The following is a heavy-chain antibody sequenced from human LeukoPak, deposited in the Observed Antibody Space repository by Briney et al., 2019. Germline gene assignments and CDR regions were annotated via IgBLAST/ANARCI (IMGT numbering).Heavy chain of an antibody. CDR1: GYTFTSYY. J-gene: IGHJ4*02. CDR2: INPSGGST. D-gene: IGHD2-2*01. Sequence: ASVKVSCKASGYTFTSYYMHWVRQAPGQGLEWMGIINPSGGSTNYAQKFQGRVTITTDESTSTAYMELSSLRSEDTAVYYCARGDRCSSTSCHPPNYWGQGTLVTISS. V-gene: IGHV1-46*01. CDR3: ARGDRCSSTSCHPPNY.